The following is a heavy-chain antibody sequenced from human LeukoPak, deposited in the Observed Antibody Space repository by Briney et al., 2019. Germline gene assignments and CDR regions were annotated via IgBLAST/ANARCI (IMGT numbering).Heavy chain of an antibody. CDR1: GYTFTNYY. CDR2: INAGNGNT. CDR3: ARVGATSAFDI. Sequence: ASVKVSCKACGYTFTNYYIHWVRQAPGQGLEWMGWINAGNGNTKYSQKFQGRVTITRDTSASTAYMELSSLRPEDTAVYYCARVGATSAFDIWGQGTMVTVPS. V-gene: IGHV1-3*01. J-gene: IGHJ3*02. D-gene: IGHD1-26*01.